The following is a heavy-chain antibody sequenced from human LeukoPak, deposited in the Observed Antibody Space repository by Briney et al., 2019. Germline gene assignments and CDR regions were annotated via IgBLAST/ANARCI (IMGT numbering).Heavy chain of an antibody. V-gene: IGHV3-21*01. CDR1: GFTFSSYS. CDR2: ISSSGSYI. CDR3: ARELTGYYNTFDY. J-gene: IGHJ4*02. D-gene: IGHD3-9*01. Sequence: PGGSLRLSCAASGFTFSSYSMNWVRQAPGKGLEWVSSISSSGSYIYYADSVKGRFTISRDNAKNSLYLQMNSLRAEDTAVYYCARELTGYYNTFDYWGQGTLVTVSS.